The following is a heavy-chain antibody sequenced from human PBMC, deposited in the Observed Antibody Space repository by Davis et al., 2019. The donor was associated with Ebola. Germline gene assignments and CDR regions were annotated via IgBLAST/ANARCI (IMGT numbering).Heavy chain of an antibody. J-gene: IGHJ4*02. CDR2: INPHNGNT. V-gene: IGHV1-18*04. CDR1: GYTFTNYG. CDR3: ARAQFPMTSDH. D-gene: IGHD5-24*01. Sequence: ASVKVSCTPSGYTFTNYGITWVRQAPGQGLEWMGWINPHNGNTNYAQNVQGRVTMTTDTSTSTAYMEVGSLRSDDTAVYYCARAQFPMTSDHWGQGTLVTVSS.